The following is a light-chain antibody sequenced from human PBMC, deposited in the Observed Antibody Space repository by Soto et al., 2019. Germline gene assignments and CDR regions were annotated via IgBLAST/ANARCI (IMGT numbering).Light chain of an antibody. CDR1: QSVSSN. Sequence: IVMTQSPATLSVSPGERATLSCRASQSVSSNLAWYQQKPGQAPRLLIYGTSSRATGIPDRFSGSGSGTDFTLTITSLEPEDFAVYYCQHRSNWPLTFGGGTKVDIK. CDR3: QHRSNWPLT. J-gene: IGKJ4*01. V-gene: IGKV3-11*01. CDR2: GTS.